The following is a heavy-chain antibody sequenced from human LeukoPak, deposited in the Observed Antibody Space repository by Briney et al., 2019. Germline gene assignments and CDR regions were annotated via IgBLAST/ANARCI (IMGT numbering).Heavy chain of an antibody. V-gene: IGHV1-8*01. CDR1: GYTFTSYG. CDR2: MNPNSGNT. CDR3: ARAQGSYYYDSSGSQDY. Sequence: ASVKVSCKASGYTFTSYGINWVRQATGQGLEWMGWMNPNSGNTGYAQKFQGRVTMTRNTSISTAYMELSSLRSEDTAVYYCARAQGSYYYDSSGSQDYWGQGTLVTVSS. J-gene: IGHJ4*02. D-gene: IGHD3-22*01.